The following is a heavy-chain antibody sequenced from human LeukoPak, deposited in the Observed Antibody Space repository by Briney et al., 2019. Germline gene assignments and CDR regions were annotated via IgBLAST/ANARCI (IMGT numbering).Heavy chain of an antibody. CDR1: GGTFSSYA. CDR2: IIPIFGTA. V-gene: IGHV1-69*01. J-gene: IGHJ4*02. D-gene: IGHD5-24*01. Sequence: SVKVSCKASGGTFSSYAISWVRQAPGQGLEWMGGIIPIFGTANYAQKFQGRVTITADESTSTAYMELSSLRSEDTAVYYCARKPLGKVDGYNWYHFDYWGQGTLVTVSS. CDR3: ARKPLGKVDGYNWYHFDY.